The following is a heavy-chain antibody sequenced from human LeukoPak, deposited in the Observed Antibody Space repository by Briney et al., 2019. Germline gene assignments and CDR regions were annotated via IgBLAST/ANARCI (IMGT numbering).Heavy chain of an antibody. D-gene: IGHD6-19*01. J-gene: IGHJ1*01. CDR2: IIPIFGTA. V-gene: IGHV1-69*13. CDR1: GGTFSSYA. CDR3: ASGEQWLGRAPI. Sequence: SVKVSCKASGGTFSSYANSWVRQAPGQGLEWMGGIIPIFGTANYAQKFQGRVTITADESTSTAYMELSSLRSEDTAVYYCASGEQWLGRAPIWGQGTLVTVSS.